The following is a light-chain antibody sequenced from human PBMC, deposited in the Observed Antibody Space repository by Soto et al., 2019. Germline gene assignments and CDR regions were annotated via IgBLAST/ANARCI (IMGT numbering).Light chain of an antibody. J-gene: IGKJ1*01. CDR3: QQYSRDST. CDR1: QSISSW. Sequence: DIQVTQSPSTLSASVGDRVTITCRASQSISSWLAWYQQKPGKAPKLLIYDASSLESGVPSRFSGSGSGTEFTLTISSLHPDDFASYYCQQYSRDSTFGQGTKVDIK. CDR2: DAS. V-gene: IGKV1-5*01.